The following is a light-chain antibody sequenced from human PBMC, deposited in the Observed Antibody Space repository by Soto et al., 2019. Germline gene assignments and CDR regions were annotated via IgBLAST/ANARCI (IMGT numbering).Light chain of an antibody. Sequence: QSVRTQPPSASGTPGQRGTISCSGSGSSIGTNTVNWYRQLPGTAPKLLIYGNNQRPSGVPDRFSGSKSGTSASLAISGLQSEDEAEYYCAAWDGSLNNVLFGGGTKVTVL. CDR3: AAWDGSLNNVL. J-gene: IGLJ2*01. V-gene: IGLV1-44*01. CDR2: GNN. CDR1: GSSIGTNT.